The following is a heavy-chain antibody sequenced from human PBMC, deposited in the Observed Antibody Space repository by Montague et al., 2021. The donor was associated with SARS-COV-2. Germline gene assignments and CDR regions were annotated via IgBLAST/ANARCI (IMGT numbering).Heavy chain of an antibody. D-gene: IGHD6-13*01. CDR3: ARVPFSSSWYYLDY. Sequence: SETRSLTCTISGGSITGYFWTWIRQPPGKGLEWLGHMHYSGSTKYNPSLESRVTMSIDTSESQFSLHLRPVTAADTGVYYCARVPFSSSWYYLDYWGQGTLVTVSS. J-gene: IGHJ4*02. V-gene: IGHV4-59*12. CDR1: GGSITGYF. CDR2: MHYSGST.